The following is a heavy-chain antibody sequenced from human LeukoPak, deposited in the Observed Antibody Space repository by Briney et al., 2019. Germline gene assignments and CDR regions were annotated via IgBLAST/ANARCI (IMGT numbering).Heavy chain of an antibody. CDR3: ARDTRSANWFDP. J-gene: IGHJ5*02. CDR1: GYTFTAYY. Sequence: ASVKVSCTASGYTFTAYYMHWVRQAARHGLEWMGWINPNSGGTNYAQKFQGRVTMTRDTSISTAYMELSRLRSDDTAVYYCARDTRSANWFDPWGQGTLVTVSS. CDR2: INPNSGGT. D-gene: IGHD1-1*01. V-gene: IGHV1-2*02.